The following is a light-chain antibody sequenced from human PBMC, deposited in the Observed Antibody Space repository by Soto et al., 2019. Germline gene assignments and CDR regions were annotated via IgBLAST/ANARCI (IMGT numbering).Light chain of an antibody. CDR1: QRISSW. J-gene: IGKJ1*01. V-gene: IGKV1-5*01. CDR3: QHYRRNTWS. Sequence: DMQMTQSPSTVSASVGDRVTITCRASQRISSWLAWYQQKPGKAPKLLIYGASNLESGVPSRFSGSGSGTEFTLTITTLQPDDFATYFCQHYRRNTWSFGPGTKVDI. CDR2: GAS.